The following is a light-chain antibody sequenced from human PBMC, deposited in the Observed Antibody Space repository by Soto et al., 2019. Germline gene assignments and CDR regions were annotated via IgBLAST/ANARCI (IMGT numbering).Light chain of an antibody. V-gene: IGKV3-20*01. CDR3: QQYGSSPFT. CDR1: QSVSSSY. Sequence: EIGLTQSPGTLSLSPGERATLSCRASQSVSSSYLAWYQQKPGQAPRLLIYGASSRATGIPDRFSGSGSGTDFTLTISRREPEEFAVYYCQQYGSSPFTFGGGTKVEIK. CDR2: GAS. J-gene: IGKJ4*01.